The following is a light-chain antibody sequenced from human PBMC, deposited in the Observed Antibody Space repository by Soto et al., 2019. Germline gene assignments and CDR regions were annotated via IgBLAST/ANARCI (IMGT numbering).Light chain of an antibody. Sequence: EIVMTQSPATLSVSPGERATLSCMASQSVSSNLAGYQQKPGQAPRLLIYDASTKATSIPARFSGSGSGTEFTLTISSLQSEDFAVYCCQQYNNWPPMTFGQGTKVEIK. CDR2: DAS. V-gene: IGKV3-15*01. J-gene: IGKJ1*01. CDR3: QQYNNWPPMT. CDR1: QSVSSN.